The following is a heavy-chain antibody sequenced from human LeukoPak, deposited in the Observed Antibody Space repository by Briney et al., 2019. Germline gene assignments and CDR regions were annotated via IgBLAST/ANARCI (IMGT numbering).Heavy chain of an antibody. D-gene: IGHD5-12*01. CDR3: ARDSRGYVGY. V-gene: IGHV3-11*05. J-gene: IGHJ4*02. CDR2: ISSSSSCT. Sequence: PGGSLRLPCAASGFTFSDYYMSWIRQAPGKGLEWVSYISSSSSCTNYADSVKGRFTISRDNAKNSLYLQMNSLRAEDTAVYYCARDSRGYVGYWGQGTLVTVSS. CDR1: GFTFSDYY.